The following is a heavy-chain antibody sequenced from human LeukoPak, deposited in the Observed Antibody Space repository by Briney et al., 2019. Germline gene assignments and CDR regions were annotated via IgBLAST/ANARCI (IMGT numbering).Heavy chain of an antibody. Sequence: SQTLSLTCTVSGGSISSSSYYWGWIRQPPGKGLEWIGSIYYSGSTYYNPSLKSRVTISVDTSKNQFSLKLSSVTAADTAVYYCARAMGVRGYYYYYMDVWGKGTTVTISS. CDR1: GGSISSSSYY. CDR3: ARAMGVRGYYYYYMDV. D-gene: IGHD3-10*01. CDR2: IYYSGST. V-gene: IGHV4-39*07. J-gene: IGHJ6*03.